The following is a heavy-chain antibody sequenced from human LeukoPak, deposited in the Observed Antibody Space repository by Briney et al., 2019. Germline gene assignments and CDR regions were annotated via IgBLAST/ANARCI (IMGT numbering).Heavy chain of an antibody. Sequence: KPGESPKISCKGSGYSFTSYWIGWVRQMPGKGLEWMGIIYPGDSDTRYSPSFQGQVTISADKSISTAYLQWSSLKASDTAMYYCARQAYCGGDCFNWFDPWGQGTLVTVSS. V-gene: IGHV5-51*01. CDR3: ARQAYCGGDCFNWFDP. CDR1: GYSFTSYW. D-gene: IGHD2-21*01. CDR2: IYPGDSDT. J-gene: IGHJ5*02.